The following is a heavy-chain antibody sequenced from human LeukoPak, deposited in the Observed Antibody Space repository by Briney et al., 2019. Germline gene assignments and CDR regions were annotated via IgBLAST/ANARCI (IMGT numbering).Heavy chain of an antibody. CDR3: AKAPPAATSMDV. CDR1: GFTFSNYA. CDR2: ISGSGATT. V-gene: IGHV3-23*01. J-gene: IGHJ6*02. Sequence: GGSLRLSCAASGFTFSNYAMSWVRQAPGKGLEWVSGISGSGATTYQTDSVKGRFTITRDNSRDTLYLQMNSLRAEDTAVYHCAKAPPAATSMDVWGQGTTVTVSS. D-gene: IGHD2-15*01.